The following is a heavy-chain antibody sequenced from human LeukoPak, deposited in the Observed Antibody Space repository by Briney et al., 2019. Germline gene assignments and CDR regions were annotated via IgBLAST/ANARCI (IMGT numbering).Heavy chain of an antibody. V-gene: IGHV3-23*01. CDR1: GFTFTSYA. J-gene: IGHJ4*02. CDR2: VSASGGGS. D-gene: IGHD6-13*01. CDR3: TKRGSGSTWNPDDS. Sequence: GGSLRLSCAASGFTFTSYALSWVRQAPGKGLEWVSGVSASGGGSCYADSVKGRFTISRDTSKNTLYLQMNTLRPEDTAVYYCTKRGSGSTWNPDDSWGQGTLVTVSS.